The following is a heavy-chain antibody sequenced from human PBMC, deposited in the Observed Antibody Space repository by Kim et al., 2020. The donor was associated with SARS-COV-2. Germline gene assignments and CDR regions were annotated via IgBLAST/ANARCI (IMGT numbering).Heavy chain of an antibody. CDR1: GFTFSSYA. CDR2: ISGSGGST. V-gene: IGHV3-23*01. Sequence: GGSLRLSCAASGFTFSSYAMSWVRQAPGKGLEWVSAISGSGGSTYYADSVKGRFTISRDNSKNTLYLQMNSLRAEDTAVYYCAKDGEGYCSSTSCYYYYYMDVWGKGTTVTVS. D-gene: IGHD2-2*01. CDR3: AKDGEGYCSSTSCYYYYYMDV. J-gene: IGHJ6*03.